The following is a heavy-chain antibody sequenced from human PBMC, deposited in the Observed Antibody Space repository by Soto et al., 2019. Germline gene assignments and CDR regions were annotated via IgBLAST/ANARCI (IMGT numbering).Heavy chain of an antibody. CDR1: GFTFSSYG. V-gene: IGHV3-33*01. CDR2: VWFNGRNE. J-gene: IGHJ4*02. CDR3: ARALGGCSEGGCYSFAC. Sequence: QVRLVESGGGEVQPENSLRLSCAASGFTFSSYGMHWVRQAPGKALEWVAIVWFNGRNEFYADSVEGRFTISRDNSKNTLYLQMNSVRAEDTAMYYCARALGGCSEGGCYSFACWGQGALVTVCS. D-gene: IGHD2-15*01.